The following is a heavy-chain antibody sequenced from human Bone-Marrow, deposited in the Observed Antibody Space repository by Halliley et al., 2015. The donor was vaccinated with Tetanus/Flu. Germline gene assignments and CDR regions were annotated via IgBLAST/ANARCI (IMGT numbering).Heavy chain of an antibody. CDR1: GGSSSRFY. CDR2: VTYRGST. J-gene: IGHJ1*01. V-gene: IGHV4-59*01. Sequence: LRLSCTVSGGSSSRFYWSWIRQTPGKGLEWIGYVTYRGSTTYNPSLQSRVSMSIDTSMNQFSLKLSSVTAADTAIYYCARDWEYGVYQEGSTWGQGTLVMVSS. CDR3: ARDWEYGVYQEGST. D-gene: IGHD4-17*01.